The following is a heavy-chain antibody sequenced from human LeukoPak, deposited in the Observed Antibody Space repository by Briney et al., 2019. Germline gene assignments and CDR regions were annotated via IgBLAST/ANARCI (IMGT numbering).Heavy chain of an antibody. Sequence: PGGSLRLSCAASGFTFSDYAMSWVRQAPGKGLEWVSSIGGSGGSAYYTDSVKGRFTISRDNSKDTLFLQMNSLRAEDTAVYYCAKCPGFWSGYYYYMDVWGKGTTVTVSS. J-gene: IGHJ6*03. CDR1: GFTFSDYA. CDR3: AKCPGFWSGYYYYMDV. V-gene: IGHV3-23*01. CDR2: IGGSGGSA. D-gene: IGHD3-3*01.